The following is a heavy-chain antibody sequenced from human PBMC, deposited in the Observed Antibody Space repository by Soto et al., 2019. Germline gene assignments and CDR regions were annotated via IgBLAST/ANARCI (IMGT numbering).Heavy chain of an antibody. CDR1: GFTFSSYA. Sequence: EVQLLESGGNLVQPGGSLRLSCAASGFTFSSYAMSWVRQAPGKGLEWVSAIGGSGGSTYYADSVKGRFTISRDNSKNTLFLQMNSLRAEDTAVYYCARDGTDDAFDIWGQGTMVTVSS. CDR3: ARDGTDDAFDI. CDR2: IGGSGGST. J-gene: IGHJ3*02. V-gene: IGHV3-23*01.